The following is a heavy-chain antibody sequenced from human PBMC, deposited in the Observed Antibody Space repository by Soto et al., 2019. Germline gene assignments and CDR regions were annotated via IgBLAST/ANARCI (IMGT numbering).Heavy chain of an antibody. CDR3: TTQQSDDFWSGYSGFDY. J-gene: IGHJ4*02. CDR2: IKSKTDGGTT. D-gene: IGHD3-3*01. Sequence: EVQLVESGGGLVKPGGSLRLSCAASGFTFSNAWMNWVRQAPGKGLEWVGSIKSKTDGGTTDYAAPVKGRFTISRDDSKNTLYLQMNSLKTEDTAVYYCTTQQSDDFWSGYSGFDYWGQGTLVTVSS. CDR1: GFTFSNAW. V-gene: IGHV3-15*07.